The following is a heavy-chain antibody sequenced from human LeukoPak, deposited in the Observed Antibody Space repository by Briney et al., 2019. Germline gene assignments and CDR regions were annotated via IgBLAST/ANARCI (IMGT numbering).Heavy chain of an antibody. CDR1: GFTFGTSA. V-gene: IGHV3-23*01. Sequence: GGSLRLSCAASGFTFGTSAMSWVRQAPGKGPEWVSTFGRSGSDTYYSDSVKGRFTIFRDNSKNTLYLQMNSLRDEDTAVYYCAEGSLGSWYYFDYWGQGTLVTVSS. D-gene: IGHD6-13*01. J-gene: IGHJ4*02. CDR3: AEGSLGSWYYFDY. CDR2: FGRSGSDT.